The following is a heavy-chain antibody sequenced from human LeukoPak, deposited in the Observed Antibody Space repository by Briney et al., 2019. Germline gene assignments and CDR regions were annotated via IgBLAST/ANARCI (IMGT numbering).Heavy chain of an antibody. Sequence: PSETLSLTCTVSGGSISSYYWSWIRQPPGKGLEWVAYIYYSGSTNYNPSLKSRVTISVDTSKNQFSLKLSSVTAADTAVYYCARHVPYSSSYYGMDVWGQGTTVTVSS. J-gene: IGHJ6*02. D-gene: IGHD6-6*01. CDR1: GGSISSYY. V-gene: IGHV4-59*08. CDR3: ARHVPYSSSYYGMDV. CDR2: IYYSGST.